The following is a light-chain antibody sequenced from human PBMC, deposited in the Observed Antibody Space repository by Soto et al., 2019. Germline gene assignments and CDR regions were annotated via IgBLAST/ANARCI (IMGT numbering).Light chain of an antibody. Sequence: QSALTQPASVSGSPGQTITISCTGTRGDVGAYNYVSWYQYHPGKAPKLMIYDVNNRPSGVSNRFSGSKSGNTASLTISGLQAEDEADYYCSSFTISRNTVIFGGGTKLTVL. J-gene: IGLJ2*01. CDR2: DVN. CDR3: SSFTISRNTVI. V-gene: IGLV2-14*01. CDR1: RGDVGAYNY.